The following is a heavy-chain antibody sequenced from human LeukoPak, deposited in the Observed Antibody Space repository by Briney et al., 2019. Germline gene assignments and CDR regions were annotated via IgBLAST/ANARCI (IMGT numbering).Heavy chain of an antibody. CDR3: ARVFRPSLTVFIIRGAFDI. J-gene: IGHJ3*02. V-gene: IGHV3-21*01. D-gene: IGHD3-3*01. CDR1: GFTFSSYS. Sequence: PGGSLRLSCTASGFTFSSYSLNWVRQAPGEGLEWVSSVSTGSNYIYYADSVKGRFTISRDNDKSSLYLQMNSLRVEDTAVYYCARVFRPSLTVFIIRGAFDIWGQGTMVTVTS. CDR2: VSTGSNYI.